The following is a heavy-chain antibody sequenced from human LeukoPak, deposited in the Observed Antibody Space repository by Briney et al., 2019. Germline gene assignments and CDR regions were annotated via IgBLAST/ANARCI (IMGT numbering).Heavy chain of an antibody. D-gene: IGHD4-23*01. J-gene: IGHJ4*02. CDR2: IYYSGST. V-gene: IGHV4-59*01. CDR1: AGSISSYY. CDR3: ARGDTVVTPGPFDY. Sequence: SETLSLTCTVSAGSISSYYWSWLRQPPGKGLEWLGYIYYSGSTNYHPSLKSRVTISVDTSKNQFSLKLSSVTAADTAVYYCARGDTVVTPGPFDYWGQGTLVTVSS.